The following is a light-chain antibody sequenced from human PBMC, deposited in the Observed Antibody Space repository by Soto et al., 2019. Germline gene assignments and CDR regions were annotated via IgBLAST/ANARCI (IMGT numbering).Light chain of an antibody. Sequence: QSALTQPASVSGSPGQSITISCTGTSSDVGSYNLVSWYQQHPGKAPKLMIYEVSYRPSGVSNRFSGSKSGNTASLTISGLQAEDEAAYYCNSYTTSSTRVFGTGTKVTVL. CDR3: NSYTTSSTRV. V-gene: IGLV2-14*02. CDR1: SSDVGSYNL. CDR2: EVS. J-gene: IGLJ1*01.